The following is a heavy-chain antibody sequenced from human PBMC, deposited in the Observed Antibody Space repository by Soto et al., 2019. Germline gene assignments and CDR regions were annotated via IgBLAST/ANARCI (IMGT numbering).Heavy chain of an antibody. CDR3: ATGGPNGGEGYFDF. CDR2: IYPDDSET. D-gene: IGHD2-8*01. Sequence: LKISCSTSGYNFRTFWIGWLRPMPRKGLEWMEFIYPDDSETKYSPSFEGQVTMSSDSYRSIAYLQWRSLQPSDTAASYCATGGPNGGEGYFDFWGQGQLVTVSS. J-gene: IGHJ4*03. CDR1: GYNFRTFW. V-gene: IGHV5-51*01.